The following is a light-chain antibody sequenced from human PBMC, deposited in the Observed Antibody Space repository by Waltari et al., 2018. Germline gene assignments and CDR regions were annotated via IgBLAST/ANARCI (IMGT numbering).Light chain of an antibody. CDR1: QSFSSW. CDR2: EAS. Sequence: DIQMTQSPSTLSASVGDRVTITCRASQSFSSWLAWYPQNPGKAPKLLIYEASTLEIGLPSRFSGSGSGTEFTLTISSLQPDDSATYFCQQYNRYPYTFGQGTKLEIK. CDR3: QQYNRYPYT. J-gene: IGKJ2*01. V-gene: IGKV1-5*03.